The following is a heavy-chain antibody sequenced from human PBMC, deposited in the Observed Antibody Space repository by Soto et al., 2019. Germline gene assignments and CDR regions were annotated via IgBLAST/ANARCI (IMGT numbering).Heavy chain of an antibody. D-gene: IGHD5-12*01. CDR3: ARPACSGYEDLDY. CDR2: IYYSGIT. CDR1: GGSISSSSYY. V-gene: IGHV4-39*01. Sequence: QLQLQESGPGLVKPSETLSRTCTVSGGSISSSSYYWGWIRQPPGKALEWIGSIYYSGITYYNPSLKSRVPISVDTSKNKFSLKLNSVTAADTAVYYCARPACSGYEDLDYWGQGTLVTVSS. J-gene: IGHJ4*02.